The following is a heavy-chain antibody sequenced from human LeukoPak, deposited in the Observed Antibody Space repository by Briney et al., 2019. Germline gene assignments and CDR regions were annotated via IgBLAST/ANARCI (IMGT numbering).Heavy chain of an antibody. J-gene: IGHJ5*02. CDR1: GYTFTGYY. CDR3: ARDPVPSGARLAFFDTWFDP. Sequence: ASVKVSCKASGYTFTGYYMHWVRQAPGQGLEWMGRINPNSVGTNYAQKFKGRVTMTRDTSISTAYMELSRLRSDDTAVYYCARDPVPSGARLAFFDTWFDPWGQGTLVTVSS. D-gene: IGHD3-3*01. V-gene: IGHV1-2*06. CDR2: INPNSVGT.